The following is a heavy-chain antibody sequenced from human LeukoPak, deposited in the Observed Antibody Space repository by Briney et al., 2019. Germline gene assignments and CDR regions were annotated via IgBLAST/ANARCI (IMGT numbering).Heavy chain of an antibody. CDR1: GFTFSSYW. CDR2: IKQDGSEK. D-gene: IGHD3-10*01. Sequence: GGSLRLSCAASGFTFSSYWMSWVRQAPGKGLEWVANIKQDGSEKYYVDSVKGRFTISRDNVKNSLYLQMNSLRAEDTAVYYCARDDYYGSGSYAFDIWGQGTVVTVSS. V-gene: IGHV3-7*01. CDR3: ARDDYYGSGSYAFDI. J-gene: IGHJ3*02.